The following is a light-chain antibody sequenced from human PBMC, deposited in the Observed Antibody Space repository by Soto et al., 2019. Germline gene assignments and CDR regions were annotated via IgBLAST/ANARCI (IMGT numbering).Light chain of an antibody. CDR1: QGISNY. CDR2: AAS. V-gene: IGKV1-27*01. CDR3: QKYNSASPFT. J-gene: IGKJ3*01. Sequence: DIQMTQSPSSLSASVGDRVTITCRASQGISNYLAWYQQKPGKVPKLLIYAASTLQSGVPPRFSGSGSGTDFTLTISSLQPEDVATYYCQKYNSASPFTFGPGTKVDIK.